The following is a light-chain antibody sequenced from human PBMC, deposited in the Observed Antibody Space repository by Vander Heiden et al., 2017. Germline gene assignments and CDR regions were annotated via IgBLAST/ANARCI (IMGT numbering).Light chain of an antibody. V-gene: IGKV1-39*01. CDR1: ESIRTY. CDR2: TAS. Sequence: DSQMTQSPSSLSASVGGRVTIACRASESIRTYINWYQQKPANATQLMIYTASSLQSGVPSRLSGSGSATDFTLTISSLQQEDFATYYCQQSYSTPQFTFGHGTRVDIK. CDR3: QQSYSTPQFT. J-gene: IGKJ3*01.